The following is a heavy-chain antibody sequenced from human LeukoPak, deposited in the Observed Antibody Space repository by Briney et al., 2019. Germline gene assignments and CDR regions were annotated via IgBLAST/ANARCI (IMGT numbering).Heavy chain of an antibody. CDR1: GLTSANAR. CDR2: IKQDGSEK. D-gene: IGHD3-22*01. Sequence: PGGSLRLSCVVSGLTSANARMHWVRQAPGKGPEWVANIKQDGSEKYYVDSVKGRFIISRDNAKNSLYLQMNSLRAEDTAVFYCARKLYYYDSGGSAGFAGWFDPWGQGTLVTVSS. J-gene: IGHJ5*02. CDR3: ARKLYYYDSGGSAGFAGWFDP. V-gene: IGHV3-7*05.